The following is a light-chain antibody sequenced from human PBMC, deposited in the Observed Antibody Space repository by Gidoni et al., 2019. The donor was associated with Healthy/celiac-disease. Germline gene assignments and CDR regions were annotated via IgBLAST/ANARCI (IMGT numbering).Light chain of an antibody. CDR2: AAS. CDR3: QKYNSALIFT. CDR1: QGISND. J-gene: IGKJ3*01. Sequence: DIQMTQSPSSLSPSVGDRVTITCRASQGISNDLAWYQQKPGKVPKLLIYAASTLQSGVPSRFSGSGSGTDFTLTISSLQPEDVATYYCQKYNSALIFTFGPGTKVEIK. V-gene: IGKV1-27*01.